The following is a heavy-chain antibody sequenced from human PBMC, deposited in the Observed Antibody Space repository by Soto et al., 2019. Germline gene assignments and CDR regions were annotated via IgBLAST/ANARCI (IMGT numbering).Heavy chain of an antibody. D-gene: IGHD3-10*01. CDR2: ISGSGGST. J-gene: IGHJ5*02. CDR3: AKAAKLCYGSGSYSWFDP. V-gene: IGHV3-23*01. CDR1: GFTFSSYA. Sequence: GGSLRLSCAASGFTFSSYAMSWVRQAPGKGLEWVSAISGSGGSTYYADSVKGRFTISRDNSKNTLYLHMNSLRAEDTALYDYAKAAKLCYGSGSYSWFDPWGQGTLVTVSS.